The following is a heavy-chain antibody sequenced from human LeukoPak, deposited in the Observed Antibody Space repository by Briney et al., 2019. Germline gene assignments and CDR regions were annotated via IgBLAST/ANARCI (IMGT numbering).Heavy chain of an antibody. CDR3: AKFYRSSGYSYYFDY. J-gene: IGHJ4*02. V-gene: IGHV3-23*01. Sequence: GGSLRLSCAASGFTFSSYAMSWVRQAPGKGLEWVSAISGSGGSTYYADAVKGRFTTSRDNSKNTLYLQMNSMRAEDTAVYYCAKFYRSSGYSYYFDYWGQGTLVTVSS. CDR1: GFTFSSYA. CDR2: ISGSGGST. D-gene: IGHD3-22*01.